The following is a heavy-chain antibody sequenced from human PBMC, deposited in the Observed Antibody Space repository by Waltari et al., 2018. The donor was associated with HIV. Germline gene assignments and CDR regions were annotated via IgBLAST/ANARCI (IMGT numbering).Heavy chain of an antibody. CDR3: ARIYCSGGSCSFDY. CDR2: MKSYGSST. CDR1: GFTFSSYW. Sequence: EVQLVESGGGLVQPGGSLRLSCAASGFTFSSYWMHWVRQAPGKGLVWGSSMKSYGSSTSYADSVKGLFTISRDNAKNTLYLQMNSLRAEDTAVYYCARIYCSGGSCSFDYWGQGTLVTVSS. D-gene: IGHD2-15*01. J-gene: IGHJ4*02. V-gene: IGHV3-74*01.